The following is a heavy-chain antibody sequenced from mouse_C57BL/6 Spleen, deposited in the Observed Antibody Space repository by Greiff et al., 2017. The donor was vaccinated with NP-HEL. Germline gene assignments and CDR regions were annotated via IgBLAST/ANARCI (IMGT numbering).Heavy chain of an antibody. CDR2: INPNYGTT. CDR1: GYSFTDYN. J-gene: IGHJ1*03. CDR3: ARPPNYYGSSYGYFDV. D-gene: IGHD1-1*01. V-gene: IGHV1-39*01. Sequence: EVQGVESGPELVKPGASVKISCKASGYSFTDYNMNWVKQSNGKSLEWIGVINPNYGTTSYNQKFKGKATLTVDQSSSTAYMQLNSLTSEDSAVYYCARPPNYYGSSYGYFDVWGTGTTVTVSS.